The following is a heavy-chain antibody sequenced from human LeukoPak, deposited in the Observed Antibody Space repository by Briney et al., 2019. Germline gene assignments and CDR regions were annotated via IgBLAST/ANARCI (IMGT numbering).Heavy chain of an antibody. Sequence: GGTLRLSCAASRFTFSSYGMSWVRQAPGKGLEWVSAISGSGGSTYYADSVKGRCTISRDNSKNTLYLQMNSLRGEDTAVYYCASGIRASDNWGQGTLVTVSA. V-gene: IGHV3-23*01. J-gene: IGHJ4*02. D-gene: IGHD1-26*01. CDR3: ASGIRASDN. CDR2: ISGSGGST. CDR1: RFTFSSYG.